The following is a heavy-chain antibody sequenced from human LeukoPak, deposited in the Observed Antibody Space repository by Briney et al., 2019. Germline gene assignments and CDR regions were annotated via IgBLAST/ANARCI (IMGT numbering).Heavy chain of an antibody. J-gene: IGHJ3*02. Sequence: ASVKVSCKVSGYTLTELSMHWVRQAPGKGLEWMGGFDPEDGETIYAQKFQGRVTMTKDTSTDTAYMELSSLRSEDTAVYYCATQAGAGAFDIWGQGTMVTVSS. CDR2: FDPEDGET. CDR1: GYTLTELS. D-gene: IGHD1-26*01. V-gene: IGHV1-24*01. CDR3: ATQAGAGAFDI.